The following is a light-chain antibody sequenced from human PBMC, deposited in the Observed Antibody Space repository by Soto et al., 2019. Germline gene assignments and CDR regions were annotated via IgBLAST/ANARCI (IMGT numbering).Light chain of an antibody. V-gene: IGKV1-5*03. Sequence: DIQMTQSPSTLSASVGDRVTITCRASQSISSWLTWYQQKPGKAPKVLIYKASSLQSGVPSRFSGSGSGTDFTLTISCLQPDDFATYYCLQYHSYPYTFGQGTKLEIK. J-gene: IGKJ2*01. CDR3: LQYHSYPYT. CDR1: QSISSW. CDR2: KAS.